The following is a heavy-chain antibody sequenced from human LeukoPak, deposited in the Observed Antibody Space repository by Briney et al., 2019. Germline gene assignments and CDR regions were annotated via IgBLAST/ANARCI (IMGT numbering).Heavy chain of an antibody. CDR1: GGSISSYY. D-gene: IGHD6-13*01. Sequence: PSETLSLTCTVSGGSISSYYWNWIRQPPGKGLEWIGYIYYSGSTNYNPSLKSRVTISVDTSKNQFSLKLSSVTAADTAVYYCALVGKYSSSWSTYYYYGMDVWGQGTTVTVSS. CDR2: IYYSGST. CDR3: ALVGKYSSSWSTYYYYGMDV. V-gene: IGHV4-59*08. J-gene: IGHJ6*02.